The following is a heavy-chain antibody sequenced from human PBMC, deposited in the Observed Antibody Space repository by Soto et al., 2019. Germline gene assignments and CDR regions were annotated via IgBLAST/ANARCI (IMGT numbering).Heavy chain of an antibody. CDR3: TRAAWFPYLSFY. CDR2: ISSSGSTA. V-gene: IGHV3-48*03. D-gene: IGHD3-10*01. CDR1: GFTFSRFA. J-gene: IGHJ4*02. Sequence: CGSLRLSCAASGFTFSRFALHWVRQAPGQGLEWISYISSSGSTAYYASSVEGRVTISRDNANNSVYLQIDSLRAADTALYSCTRAAWFPYLSFYWGQGALVTVSS.